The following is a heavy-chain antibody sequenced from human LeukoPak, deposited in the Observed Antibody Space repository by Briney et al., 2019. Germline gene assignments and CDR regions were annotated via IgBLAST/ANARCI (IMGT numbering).Heavy chain of an antibody. Sequence: SETLSLTCTVSGGSISSYYWSWIRQPPGKGLEWIGYIYYSGSTNYNPSLKSRVTMSVDTSKNQFSLKLSSVTAADTAVYYCAREGVGATVGGDAFDIWGQGTMVTVSS. V-gene: IGHV4-59*12. CDR1: GGSISSYY. CDR2: IYYSGST. CDR3: AREGVGATVGGDAFDI. J-gene: IGHJ3*02. D-gene: IGHD1-26*01.